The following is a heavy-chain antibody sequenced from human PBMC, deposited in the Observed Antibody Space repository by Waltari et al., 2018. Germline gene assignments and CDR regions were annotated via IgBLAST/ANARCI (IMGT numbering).Heavy chain of an antibody. D-gene: IGHD4-17*01. V-gene: IGHV4-59*13. CDR3: ARGDGDLDYDYYYMDV. CDR2: ISHTGNT. J-gene: IGHJ6*03. CDR1: GGSRSNVY. Sequence: VQLQESGPGLVQPSEPLSLNCTVSGGSRSNVYRSWIRQPPGKGPEWIGYISHTGNTNYNPSLKGRVIISVDTSKKQFSLKVSSLTAADTAVYYCARGDGDLDYDYYYMDVWGKGTTVTVSS.